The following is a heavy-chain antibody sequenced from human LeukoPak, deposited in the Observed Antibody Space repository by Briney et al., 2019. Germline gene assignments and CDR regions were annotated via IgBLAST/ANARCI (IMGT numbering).Heavy chain of an antibody. D-gene: IGHD6-25*01. CDR1: GFTFSSYG. CDR2: ISYDGSNK. CDR3: AKVPAADEITS. Sequence: PGGSLRLSCAASGFTFSSYGMHWVRQAPGKGLEWVAVISYDGSNKYYADSVKGRFTISRDNSKNTLYLQMNSLRAEDTAVYYCAKVPAADEITSWGQGTLVTVSS. V-gene: IGHV3-30*18. J-gene: IGHJ5*02.